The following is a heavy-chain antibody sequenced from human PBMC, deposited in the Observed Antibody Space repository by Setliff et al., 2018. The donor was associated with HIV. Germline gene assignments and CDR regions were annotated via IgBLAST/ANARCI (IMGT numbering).Heavy chain of an antibody. V-gene: IGHV4-61*10. J-gene: IGHJ2*01. CDR2: IYFSGST. CDR3: ARGHSSSTNWFFDL. Sequence: PSETLSLTCTVSGGSISSANYYWSWIRQPAGKGLEWIGHIYFSGSTIYNPSLKSRVTISIVTITADKFTTTAYMELSSLRSDDTAVYYCARGHSSSTNWFFDLWGRGTLVTVSS. D-gene: IGHD6-6*01. CDR1: GGSISSANYY.